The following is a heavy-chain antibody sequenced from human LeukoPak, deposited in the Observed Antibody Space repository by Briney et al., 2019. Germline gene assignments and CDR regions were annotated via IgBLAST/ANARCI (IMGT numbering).Heavy chain of an antibody. CDR1: SASITSGNYY. V-gene: IGHV4-39*07. D-gene: IGHD2-21*01. Sequence: SETLSLTCTVSSASITSGNYYWAWIRQPPGKGLEFIGTIYYDGSTYYNPSLKRRVTISIDTSNKQFSLKLNSVTAADTAVYYCARWVVSGIRGAFDVWGQGTMVPVS. CDR3: ARWVVSGIRGAFDV. CDR2: IYYDGST. J-gene: IGHJ3*01.